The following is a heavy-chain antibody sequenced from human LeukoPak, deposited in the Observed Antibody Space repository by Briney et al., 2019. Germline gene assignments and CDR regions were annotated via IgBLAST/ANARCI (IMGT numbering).Heavy chain of an antibody. CDR1: GYTFTDYY. CDR2: IHPNSGGT. D-gene: IGHD6-19*01. J-gene: IGHJ1*01. Sequence: ASVKVSCKASGYTFTDYYLHRVRQAPGQGLEWMGWIHPNSGGTNYAQKFQGRVAMTRDTSISTAYMELSSLRSDDTAVYYCARLAAVPGWGHGTLVTVSS. CDR3: ARLAAVPG. V-gene: IGHV1-2*02.